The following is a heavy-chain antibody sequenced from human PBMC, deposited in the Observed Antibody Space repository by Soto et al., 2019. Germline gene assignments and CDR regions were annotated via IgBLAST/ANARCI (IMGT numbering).Heavy chain of an antibody. Sequence: QVQLVESGGGLVKPGGSLRLSCAASGFIFSDYYMTWIRQSPGKGLEWISYISNSGITNYGDSVKGRFTISRDNAKNSLYLQMDSLRAEDTAVYYCARENCYKMDVWGQGTTVTVSS. CDR1: GFIFSDYY. CDR3: ARENCYKMDV. D-gene: IGHD2-15*01. J-gene: IGHJ6*02. V-gene: IGHV3-11*05. CDR2: ISNSGIT.